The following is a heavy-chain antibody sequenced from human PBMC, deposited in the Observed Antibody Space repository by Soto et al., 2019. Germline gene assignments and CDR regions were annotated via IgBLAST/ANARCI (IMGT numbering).Heavy chain of an antibody. CDR2: INTSGST. D-gene: IGHD1-26*01. CDR1: GGSISSDY. V-gene: IGHV4-4*07. J-gene: IGHJ4*02. CDR3: ARGTDSGSYGY. Sequence: SETLSLTCTVSGGSISSDYWSWIRQPPGKGLEWIGRINTSGSTNYNPSLKSRVTMSVDTSMNQFSLKLSSVTAADTAVYYCARGTDSGSYGYWGQGTLVTVS.